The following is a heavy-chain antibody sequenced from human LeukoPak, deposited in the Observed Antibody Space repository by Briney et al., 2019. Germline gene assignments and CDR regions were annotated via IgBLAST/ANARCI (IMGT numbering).Heavy chain of an antibody. CDR3: ARDFSMATTYYYYYMDV. D-gene: IGHD2/OR15-2a*01. Sequence: GASVKVSCKASGYTFTSYAMNWVRQAPGQGLEWMGGIIPIFGTANYAQKFQGRVTITADKSTSTAYMELSSLRSEDTAVYYCARDFSMATTYYYYYMDVWGKGTTVTVSS. CDR2: IIPIFGTA. V-gene: IGHV1-69*06. CDR1: GYTFTSYA. J-gene: IGHJ6*03.